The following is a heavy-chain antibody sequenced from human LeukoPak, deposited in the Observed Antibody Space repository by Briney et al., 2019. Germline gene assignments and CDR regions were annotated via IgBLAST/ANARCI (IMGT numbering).Heavy chain of an antibody. CDR3: AKRGVVIRVILVGFHKEAYYFDS. D-gene: IGHD3-22*01. CDR1: GVSLSNYG. V-gene: IGHV3-23*01. J-gene: IGHJ4*02. Sequence: GGSLRLSCALSGVSLSNYGMSWVRQAPGKGLEWVAGLSDSGGRTNYADSVKGRFTISRDNSKNTLYLQMNSLRVEDTAVYFCAKRGVVIRVILVGFHKEAYYFDSWGQGALVTVSS. CDR2: LSDSGGRT.